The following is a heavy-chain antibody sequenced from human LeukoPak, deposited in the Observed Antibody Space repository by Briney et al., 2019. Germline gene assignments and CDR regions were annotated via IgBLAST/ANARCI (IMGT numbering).Heavy chain of an antibody. Sequence: GGSLRLSCAASGFTFSSYWMSWVRQAPGKGLEWVANIKQDGSEKYYVDSVKGRFTISRDNSKNTLYLQMNSLRAEDTAVYYCAKDDAAMVNEWAFGFDYWGQGTLVTVSS. CDR1: GFTFSSYW. CDR3: AKDDAAMVNEWAFGFDY. J-gene: IGHJ4*02. V-gene: IGHV3-7*01. CDR2: IKQDGSEK. D-gene: IGHD5-18*01.